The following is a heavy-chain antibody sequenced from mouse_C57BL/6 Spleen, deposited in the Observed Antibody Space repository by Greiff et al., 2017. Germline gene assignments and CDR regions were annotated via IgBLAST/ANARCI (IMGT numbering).Heavy chain of an antibody. CDR3: HRIASPYYGSSYDWYFDV. J-gene: IGHJ1*03. CDR1: GFSLSTSNMG. V-gene: IGHV8-5*01. D-gene: IGHD1-1*01. Sequence: QVQLKESGPGILQPSQTLSLTCSFSGFSLSTSNMGRGWFRQPSGKGLEWLAHIWWNDDKYDNPSLKSRLTISKDTSNNQVFLKITSVDTADTATYYCHRIASPYYGSSYDWYFDVWGTGTTVTVSS. CDR2: IWWNDDK.